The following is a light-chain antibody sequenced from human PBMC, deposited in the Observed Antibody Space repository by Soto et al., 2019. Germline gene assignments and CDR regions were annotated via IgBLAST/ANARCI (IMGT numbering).Light chain of an antibody. Sequence: DIQMTQSPSSLSASVGDRVTITCRSSQTINNYLNWYQQRPGRAPKLLIYDTSSLQTGVPSRFSGSGSGTGFTLTISSLQPEDLALYYCQQGFTAPPWTFGQGTKVELK. CDR1: QTINNY. CDR2: DTS. V-gene: IGKV1-39*01. CDR3: QQGFTAPPWT. J-gene: IGKJ1*01.